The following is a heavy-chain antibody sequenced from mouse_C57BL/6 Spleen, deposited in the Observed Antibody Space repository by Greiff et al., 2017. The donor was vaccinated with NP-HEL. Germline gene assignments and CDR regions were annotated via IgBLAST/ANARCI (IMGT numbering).Heavy chain of an antibody. V-gene: IGHV1-52*01. CDR2: IDPSDSET. Sequence: QVQLKQPGAELVRPGSSVKLSCKASGYTFTSYWMHWVKQRPIQGLEWIGNIDPSDSETHYNQKFKDKATLTVDKSSSTAYMQLSSLTSEDSAVYYCARSLLWSTGYAMDYWGQGTSVTVSS. J-gene: IGHJ4*01. D-gene: IGHD2-10*01. CDR3: ARSLLWSTGYAMDY. CDR1: GYTFTSYW.